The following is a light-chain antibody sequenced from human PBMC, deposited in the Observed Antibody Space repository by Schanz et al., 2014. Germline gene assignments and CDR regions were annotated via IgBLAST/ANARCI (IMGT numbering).Light chain of an antibody. CDR2: DVG. CDR3: SSYTVTSTLV. V-gene: IGLV2-14*01. Sequence: QSALTQPASVSGSPGQSITISCTGTSSDVGGYNYVSWYQQHPGKAPKLMIYDVGNRPSGVSNRFSGSKSGNTASLTISGLQAEDEADYYCSSYTVTSTLVFGGGTKLTVL. CDR1: SSDVGGYNY. J-gene: IGLJ2*01.